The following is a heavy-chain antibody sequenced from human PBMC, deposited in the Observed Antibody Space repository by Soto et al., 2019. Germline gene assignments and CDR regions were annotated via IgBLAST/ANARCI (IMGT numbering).Heavy chain of an antibody. Sequence: QVQLVESGGDLVKPGGSLRLSCAASGYTFSDYYLSWIRQAPGKGLEWISYSDTSSTTIYYADSVKGRFTISRDNGKNSLVLEMNTLRVEDTAVYFWASLYDLWSGYLSPVDYWGQGTLVTVS. J-gene: IGHJ4*02. CDR3: ASLYDLWSGYLSPVDY. CDR2: SDTSSTTI. D-gene: IGHD3-3*01. V-gene: IGHV3-11*01. CDR1: GYTFSDYY.